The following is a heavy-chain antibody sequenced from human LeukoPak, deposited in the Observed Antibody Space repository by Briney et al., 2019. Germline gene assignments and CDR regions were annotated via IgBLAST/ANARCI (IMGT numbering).Heavy chain of an antibody. CDR3: ARGGDFYY. CDR1: GFTFDDYA. J-gene: IGHJ4*02. D-gene: IGHD3-16*01. Sequence: PGGSLRLSCAASGFTFDDYAMHWVRQAPGKGLEWVSGISWNSGSIGYADCVKGRFTISRDNAKNSLYLQMNSLRAEDTAVYYCARGGDFYYWGQGTLVSVSS. V-gene: IGHV3-9*01. CDR2: ISWNSGSI.